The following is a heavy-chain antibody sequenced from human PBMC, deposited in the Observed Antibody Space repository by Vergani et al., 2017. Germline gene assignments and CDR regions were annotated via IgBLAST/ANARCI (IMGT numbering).Heavy chain of an antibody. J-gene: IGHJ4*02. CDR1: GGSISSGDYY. V-gene: IGHV4-30-4*01. Sequence: QVQLQESGPRLVKPSQTLSLTCTVSGGSISSGDYYWSWIRQHPGKGLEWIGYIIYSGSTYYNPSLKSRLTISLDTSKNQFSLKLTSVTAADTAVYYCARGADSSGWYYWGQGTLVTVSS. CDR3: ARGADSSGWYY. CDR2: IIYSGST. D-gene: IGHD6-19*01.